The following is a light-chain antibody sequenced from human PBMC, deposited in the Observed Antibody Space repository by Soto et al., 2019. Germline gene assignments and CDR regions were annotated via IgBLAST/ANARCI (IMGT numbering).Light chain of an antibody. CDR2: RNH. CDR3: AAWDDSLNGVV. Sequence: QSVLTRPPSTSETPGQRVTISCSGSSSNIETNTVNWYQQLPGTAPKLLIYRNHQRPSGVPDRFSGSKSGTSASLAISGLQSEDEADYYCAAWDDSLNGVVFGGGTKLTVL. J-gene: IGLJ2*01. V-gene: IGLV1-44*01. CDR1: SSNIETNT.